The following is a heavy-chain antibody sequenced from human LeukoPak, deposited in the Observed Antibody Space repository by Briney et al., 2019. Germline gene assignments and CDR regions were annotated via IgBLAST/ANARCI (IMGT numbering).Heavy chain of an antibody. CDR3: ASAPFSNGDYDPFDY. CDR2: INPNSGGT. D-gene: IGHD4-17*01. CDR1: GYTFTGYY. V-gene: IGHV1-2*02. J-gene: IGHJ4*02. Sequence: PAASLKVSCKASGYTFTGYYMHWVRQAPGQGLEWMGWINPNSGGTNYAQKFQGRVTMTRDTSISTAYMELSRLRSDATAVYYCASAPFSNGDYDPFDYWGQGTLVPVSS.